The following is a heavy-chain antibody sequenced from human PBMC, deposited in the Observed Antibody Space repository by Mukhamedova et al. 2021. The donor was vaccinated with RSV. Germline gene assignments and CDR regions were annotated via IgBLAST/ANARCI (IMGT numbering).Heavy chain of an antibody. Sequence: DGRYRDYADSVKGRFTISRDSSKNTLYLEMNTLRTEDTAIYYCARDPSSGWTGDFDYWGQGTLVTVSS. CDR2: DGRYR. D-gene: IGHD6-19*01. V-gene: IGHV3-30*03. CDR3: ARDPSSGWTGDFDY. J-gene: IGHJ4*02.